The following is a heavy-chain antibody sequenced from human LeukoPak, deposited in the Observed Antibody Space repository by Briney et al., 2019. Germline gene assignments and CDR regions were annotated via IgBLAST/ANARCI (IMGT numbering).Heavy chain of an antibody. D-gene: IGHD6-13*01. CDR1: GFTVSSNY. V-gene: IGHV3-66*03. J-gene: IGHJ4*02. CDR2: ISWNSGSI. Sequence: SGGSLRLSCAASGFTVSSNYMSWVRQAPGKGLEWVSGISWNSGSIGYADSVKGRFTISRDNSKNTLYLQMNSLRAEDTAVYYCAKDRSSSWLFDYWGQGTLVTVSS. CDR3: AKDRSSSWLFDY.